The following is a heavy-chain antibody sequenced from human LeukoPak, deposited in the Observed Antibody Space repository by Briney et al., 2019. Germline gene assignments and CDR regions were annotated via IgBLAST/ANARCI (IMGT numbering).Heavy chain of an antibody. CDR2: IYYSGST. CDR3: ARHPSKGYVGFDP. CDR1: GGSISSSSYY. D-gene: IGHD1-26*01. Sequence: SETLSLTCTVSGGSISSSSYYWGWIRQPPGKGLGWIGSIYYSGSTYYNPSLKSRVTISVDTSKNQFSLKLSSVTAADTAVYYCARHPSKGYVGFDPWGQGTLVTVSS. J-gene: IGHJ5*02. V-gene: IGHV4-39*01.